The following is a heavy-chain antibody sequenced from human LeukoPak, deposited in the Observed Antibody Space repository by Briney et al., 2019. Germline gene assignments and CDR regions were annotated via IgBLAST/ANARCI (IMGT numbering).Heavy chain of an antibody. D-gene: IGHD3-22*01. CDR3: ASGPPDYYDSRGFDY. J-gene: IGHJ4*02. CDR1: GYSFTSYW. V-gene: IGHV5-51*01. CDR2: IYPGDSDT. Sequence: ESLKISCKGSGYSFTSYWIGWVRQMPGKGLEWMGIIYPGDSDTRYSPSFQGQVTISADKSISAAYLQWSSLKASDTAMYYCASGPPDYYDSRGFDYWGQGTLVTVSS.